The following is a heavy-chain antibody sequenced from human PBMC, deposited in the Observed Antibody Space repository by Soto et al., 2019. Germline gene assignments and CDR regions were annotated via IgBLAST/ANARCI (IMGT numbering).Heavy chain of an antibody. Sequence: QVQLQESGPGLVKPSQTLSLTCTVSGGSISSGGYYWSWIRQHPGKGLEWIGYIYYSGSTYYNPSLKSRVTISVDTSKNQFSLKLSSGTAADTAVYYCARAGASHDYGDYVDYWGQGTLVTVSS. CDR2: IYYSGST. D-gene: IGHD4-17*01. V-gene: IGHV4-31*03. CDR1: GGSISSGGYY. CDR3: ARAGASHDYGDYVDY. J-gene: IGHJ4*02.